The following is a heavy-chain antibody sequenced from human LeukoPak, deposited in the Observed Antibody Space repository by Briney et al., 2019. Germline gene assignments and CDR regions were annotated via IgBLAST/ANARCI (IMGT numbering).Heavy chain of an antibody. D-gene: IGHD2-15*01. CDR1: GGSISSYY. V-gene: IGHV4-59*08. CDR3: ARQGYCSGGSCYPYYYGMDV. J-gene: IGHJ6*02. Sequence: PSETLSLTCTVSGGSISSYYWSWIRQPPGKGLEWIGYIYYSGSTNYNPSLKSRVTISVDTSKNQFSLKLSSVTVADTAVYYCARQGYCSGGSCYPYYYGMDVWGQGTTVTVSS. CDR2: IYYSGST.